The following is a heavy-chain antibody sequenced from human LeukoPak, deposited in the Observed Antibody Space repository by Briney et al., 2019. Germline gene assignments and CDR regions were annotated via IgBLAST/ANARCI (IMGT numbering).Heavy chain of an antibody. CDR3: ARDPRYCSSTSCSYYYYYYMDV. V-gene: IGHV3-48*04. D-gene: IGHD2-2*01. Sequence: PGGSLRLSCAASGFTFSSYSMNWVRQAPGKGLEWVSYISISSSTIYYADSVKGRFTISRDNAKNSLYLQMNSLRAEDTAVYYCARDPRYCSSTSCSYYYYYYMDVWGKGTRVTVSS. J-gene: IGHJ6*03. CDR2: ISISSSTI. CDR1: GFTFSSYS.